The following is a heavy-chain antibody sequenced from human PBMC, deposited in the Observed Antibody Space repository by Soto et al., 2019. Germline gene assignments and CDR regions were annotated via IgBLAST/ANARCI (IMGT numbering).Heavy chain of an antibody. CDR1: GYSFTNYW. V-gene: IGHV5-51*01. CDR2: IYPGDSDT. J-gene: IGHJ4*02. CDR3: ARRFSSYEFFNF. D-gene: IGHD5-12*01. Sequence: GESLKICCKGSGYSFTNYWIGWVRQIPGKGLEWMGIIYPGDSDTRYSPSFQGQVTISADESISTAYLQWNSLKASDTAMYYCARRFSSYEFFNFWAQGTLVTVSS.